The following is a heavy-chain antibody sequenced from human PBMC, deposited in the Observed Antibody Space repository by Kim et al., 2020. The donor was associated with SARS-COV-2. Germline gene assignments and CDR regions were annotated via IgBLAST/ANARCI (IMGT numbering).Heavy chain of an antibody. CDR2: ISSRGMTI. V-gene: IGHV3-48*03. Sequence: GGSLRLSCAASGFTFSSYEMNWVRQAPGKGLEWISYISSRGMTISYADSVKGRFTISRDNGKNPLYLQMNSLRVEDMGVYYCATDGPAHLRFDPWGQGTLVTVSS. CDR1: GFTFSSYE. J-gene: IGHJ5*02. CDR3: ATDGPAHLRFDP.